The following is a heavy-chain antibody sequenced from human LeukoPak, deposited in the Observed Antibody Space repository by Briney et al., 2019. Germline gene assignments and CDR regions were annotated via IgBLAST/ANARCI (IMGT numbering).Heavy chain of an antibody. V-gene: IGHV5-51*01. CDR2: IYPGDSDP. J-gene: IGHJ3*02. Sequence: GESLKISCKGSGYSFTSYWIGWVRQIPGKGLEGMVIIYPGDSDPRYSPACQGQVPISADKSISTAYLQWSSLKASDTAMYYCASLYSSSWYNAFDIWGQGTMVTVSS. CDR1: GYSFTSYW. CDR3: ASLYSSSWYNAFDI. D-gene: IGHD6-13*01.